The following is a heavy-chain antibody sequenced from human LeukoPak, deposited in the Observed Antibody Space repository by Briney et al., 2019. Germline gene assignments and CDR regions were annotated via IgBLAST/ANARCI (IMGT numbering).Heavy chain of an antibody. CDR2: INHSGST. D-gene: IGHD5-18*01. J-gene: IGHJ4*02. CDR1: GGSISSTTYY. V-gene: IGHV4-39*07. CDR3: ARLRGYSYDSMDY. Sequence: PSETLSLTCTVSGGSISSTTYYWGWIRHPPGKGLEWIGEINHSGSTNYNPPLKSRVTISIDKSKNQFSLRLSSVTAADTAVYYCARLRGYSYDSMDYWGQGTLVTVFS.